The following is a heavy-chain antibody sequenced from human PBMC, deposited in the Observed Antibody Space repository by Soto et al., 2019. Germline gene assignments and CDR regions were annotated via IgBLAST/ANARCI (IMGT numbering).Heavy chain of an antibody. CDR2: INPTSGDT. CDR3: AKHNGYGAWADP. J-gene: IGHJ5*02. Sequence: ASVKLSCKAFGYSFTGYYIHWVRQAPGQGLEWMGWINPTSGDTNYAQRFQGRVTMTRDTSISTVFMVLSRLTSDDTAVYYFAKHNGYGAWADPRG. V-gene: IGHV1-2*02. CDR1: GYSFTGYY. D-gene: IGHD5-18*01.